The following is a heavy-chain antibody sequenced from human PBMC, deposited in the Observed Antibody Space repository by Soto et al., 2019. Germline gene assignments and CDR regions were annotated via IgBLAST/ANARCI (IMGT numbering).Heavy chain of an antibody. D-gene: IGHD5-18*01. CDR2: IYYSGNT. Sequence: SETLSLTCTVSGDSVTSVDYYWSWIRQPPGKGLEWIGHIYYSGNTNYSTSLKSRVAISLDTSNNHFSLKLSSVTAADTAVYFCARIPVDTYPNYWFDXWGQGTLVTVSX. V-gene: IGHV4-61*08. CDR1: GDSVTSVDYY. J-gene: IGHJ5*01. CDR3: ARIPVDTYPNYWFDX.